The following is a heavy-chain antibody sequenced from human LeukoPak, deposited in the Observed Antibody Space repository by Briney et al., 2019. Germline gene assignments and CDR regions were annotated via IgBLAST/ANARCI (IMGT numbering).Heavy chain of an antibody. CDR1: GYTFTSYD. Sequence: GASVKVSCKASGYTFTSYDINWVRQATGQGLEWMGWMNPNSGNTGYAQKFQGRVTITRNTSISTAYMELSSLRSEDTAVYYCARGKSIFGVVRLSFYYYMDVWGKGITVTVSS. D-gene: IGHD3-3*01. CDR3: ARGKSIFGVVRLSFYYYMDV. J-gene: IGHJ6*03. V-gene: IGHV1-8*03. CDR2: MNPNSGNT.